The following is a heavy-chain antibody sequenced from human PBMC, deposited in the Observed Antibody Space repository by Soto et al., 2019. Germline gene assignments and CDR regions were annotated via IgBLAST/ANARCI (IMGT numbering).Heavy chain of an antibody. V-gene: IGHV4-31*02. D-gene: IGHD2-2*01. CDR2: IYYSGST. Sequence: PLETLSLTCTFSGGSISSGGYYWSWIRKHPGKGLEWIGYIYYSGSTYYNPSLKSRVTISVDTSRNQFSLKLSSVTAADTAVYYCARDPKPSRGNYYYYGMDVWGQGTTVTVSS. CDR1: GGSISSGGYY. J-gene: IGHJ6*02. CDR3: ARDPKPSRGNYYYYGMDV.